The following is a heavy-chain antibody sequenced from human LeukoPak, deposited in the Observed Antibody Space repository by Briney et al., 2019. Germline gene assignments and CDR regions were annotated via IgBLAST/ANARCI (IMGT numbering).Heavy chain of an antibody. V-gene: IGHV3-30*02. CDR3: AKKSGAAFYNWFDP. CDR2: IRYDGSNK. Sequence: GGSLRLSCAASGFTFSSFGMHWVRQAPGKGLEGVAYIRYDGSNKKYADSLEGRFTISRDNSKNALYLQIDSLRPEDTAVYYCAKKSGAAFYNWFDPWGQGTLVTVSS. J-gene: IGHJ5*02. CDR1: GFTFSSFG. D-gene: IGHD1-26*01.